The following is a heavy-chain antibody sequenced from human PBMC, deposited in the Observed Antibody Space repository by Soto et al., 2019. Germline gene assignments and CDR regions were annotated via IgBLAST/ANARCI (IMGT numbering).Heavy chain of an antibody. CDR1: GFTFSRSD. J-gene: IGHJ6*02. CDR2: VRSKIHNYAT. Sequence: GGSLRLSCSASGFTFSRSDLHWVRQAPGKGLEWVGRVRSKIHNYATSFADSVRGRFTISRNDSDNTVSLEMSGLKSEDTALYYCSRHEEGRRMVFYGMDVRGQGTTVTVSS. V-gene: IGHV3-73*01. CDR3: SRHEEGRRMVFYGMDV. D-gene: IGHD2-8*01.